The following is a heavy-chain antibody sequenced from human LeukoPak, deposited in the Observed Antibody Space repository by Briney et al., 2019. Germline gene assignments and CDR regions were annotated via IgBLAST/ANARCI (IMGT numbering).Heavy chain of an antibody. V-gene: IGHV3-48*01. Sequence: GGSLRLSCAASGFTFSSYSMNWVRQAAGKGLEWVSCISTSSSTIYYADSVKGRFTISRDNAKNSVYLQMNSLRAEDTGVYYCARGRSSGWYRWFDPWGQGTVVTVSS. J-gene: IGHJ5*02. CDR1: GFTFSSYS. CDR3: ARGRSSGWYRWFDP. D-gene: IGHD6-19*01. CDR2: ISTSSSTI.